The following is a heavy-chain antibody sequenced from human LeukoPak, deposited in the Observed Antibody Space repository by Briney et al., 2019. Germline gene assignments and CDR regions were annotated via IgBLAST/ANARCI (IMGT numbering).Heavy chain of an antibody. Sequence: PSETLSLTCTVSGVSISSYYWSWIRQPPGKGLEWIGYIYYSGSTNYNPSLKSRVTISVDTSKNQFSLKLSSVTAADTAVYYCARSSTSCCSFDYWGQGTLVTVSS. CDR3: ARSSTSCCSFDY. CDR1: GVSISSYY. V-gene: IGHV4-59*01. D-gene: IGHD2-2*01. CDR2: IYYSGST. J-gene: IGHJ4*02.